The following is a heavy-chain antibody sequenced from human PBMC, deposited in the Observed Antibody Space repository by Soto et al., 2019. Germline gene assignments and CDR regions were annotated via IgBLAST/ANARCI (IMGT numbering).Heavy chain of an antibody. V-gene: IGHV1-46*01. CDR3: ARLEIFKGFDY. J-gene: IGHJ4*01. D-gene: IGHD3-3*01. CDR2: INPSAGSA. Sequence: ASVKVSCKASGYTFTTKFIHWVRQAPGQGLEWMGFINPSAGSAIYAQNFQDRVTMTRDTSTSTVYMDLSSLRSDDTAVYYCARLEIFKGFDYWG. CDR1: GYTFTTKF.